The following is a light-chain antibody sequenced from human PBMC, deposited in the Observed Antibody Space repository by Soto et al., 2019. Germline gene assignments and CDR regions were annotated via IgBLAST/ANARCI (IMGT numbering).Light chain of an antibody. CDR2: DVS. Sequence: QSVLAQPASVSGSPGQSITISCTGTSSDVGHYNYVSWFQQHPGKVPKLLIYDVSSWPSGIPDRFSGSKSGNTASLTFSGLQAEDEADYYCSSFTTSSTFVFGTGTKVTVL. CDR3: SSFTTSSTFV. J-gene: IGLJ1*01. V-gene: IGLV2-14*01. CDR1: SSDVGHYNY.